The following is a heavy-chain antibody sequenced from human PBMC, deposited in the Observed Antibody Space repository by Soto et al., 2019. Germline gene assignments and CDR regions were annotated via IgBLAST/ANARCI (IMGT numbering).Heavy chain of an antibody. J-gene: IGHJ4*02. CDR2: INHSGST. CDR1: GGSFSGYY. CDR3: ARAAPRYCSGGSCYSGRHY. V-gene: IGHV4-34*01. D-gene: IGHD2-15*01. Sequence: SETLSLTCAVYGGSFSGYYWSWIRQPPGKGLEWIGEINHSGSTNYNPSLKSRVTISVDTSKNQFSLKLSSVTAADTAVYYCARAAPRYCSGGSCYSGRHYWGQGTLVTVS.